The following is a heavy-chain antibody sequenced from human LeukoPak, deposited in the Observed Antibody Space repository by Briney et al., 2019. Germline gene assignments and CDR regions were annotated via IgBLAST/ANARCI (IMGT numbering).Heavy chain of an antibody. CDR1: GGSISSYC. CDR3: ARDSRILGRDWLAFDI. J-gene: IGHJ3*02. CDR2: IFYSGST. V-gene: IGHV4-59*01. Sequence: SETLSLTCTVSGGSISSYCWSWIRQPPGKGLEWIGYIFYSGSTNYNPSLKSRVTISVDTSKNQFSLKLSSVTAADTAVYYCARDSRILGRDWLAFDIWGQGTMVTVSS. D-gene: IGHD3/OR15-3a*01.